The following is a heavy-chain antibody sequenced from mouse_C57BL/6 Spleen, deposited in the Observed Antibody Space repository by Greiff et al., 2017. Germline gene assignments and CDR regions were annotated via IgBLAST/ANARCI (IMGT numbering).Heavy chain of an antibody. CDR2: IDPSDSET. Sequence: QVQLQQPGAELVRPGSSVKLSCKASGYTFTSYWMHWVKQRPIQGLEWIGNIDPSDSETHYNQKFKDKATLTADKSSSTAYMQLSSLTYEDSAVYYCASYDYDVAYWGQGTLVTVSA. CDR1: GYTFTSYW. D-gene: IGHD2-4*01. V-gene: IGHV1-52*01. CDR3: ASYDYDVAY. J-gene: IGHJ3*01.